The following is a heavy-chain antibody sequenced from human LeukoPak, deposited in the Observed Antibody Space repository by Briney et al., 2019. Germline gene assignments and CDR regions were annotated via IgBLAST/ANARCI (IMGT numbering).Heavy chain of an antibody. D-gene: IGHD3-16*01. CDR2: ISGTGGST. CDR3: ARERGGYYYDY. J-gene: IGHJ4*02. Sequence: PGGSLRLSCAASGFTFSTYTMQWVRQAPGKGLEHVSFISGTGGSTHYADSVKGRFTISRDNSKSTLYLQMGSLRAEDMAVYYCARERGGYYYDYWGQGTRVTVSS. V-gene: IGHV3-64*02. CDR1: GFTFSTYT.